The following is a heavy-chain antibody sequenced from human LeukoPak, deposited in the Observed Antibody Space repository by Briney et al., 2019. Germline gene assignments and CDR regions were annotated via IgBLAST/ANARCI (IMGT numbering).Heavy chain of an antibody. Sequence: GGSLRLSCAASGFTFSSYAMHWVRQAPGKGLEWVAVISYDGSNKYYADSVKGRFAISRDNSKNTLYLQMNGLRAEDTAVYYCAREIKGSSYFGYWGQGALVTVSS. D-gene: IGHD3-10*01. V-gene: IGHV3-30*09. CDR1: GFTFSSYA. CDR3: AREIKGSSYFGY. J-gene: IGHJ4*02. CDR2: ISYDGSNK.